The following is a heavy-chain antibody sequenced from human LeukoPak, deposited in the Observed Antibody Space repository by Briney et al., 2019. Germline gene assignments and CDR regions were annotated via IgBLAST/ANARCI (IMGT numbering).Heavy chain of an antibody. CDR1: GGSISSGGYY. CDR2: IYHSGST. V-gene: IGHV4-30-2*01. J-gene: IGHJ4*02. Sequence: PSETLSLTCTVSGGSISSGGYYWSWIRQPPGKGLEWIGYIYHSGSTYYNPSLKSRVTISVDRSKNQFSLKLSSVTAADTAVYYCARSRYCSGGSCYGTSLFDYWGQGTLVTVSS. CDR3: ARSRYCSGGSCYGTSLFDY. D-gene: IGHD2-15*01.